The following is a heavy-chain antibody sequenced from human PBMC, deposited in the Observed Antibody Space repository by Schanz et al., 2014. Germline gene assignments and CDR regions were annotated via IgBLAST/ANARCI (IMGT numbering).Heavy chain of an antibody. D-gene: IGHD3-16*01. CDR2: IHYSRGT. V-gene: IGHV4-59*08. CDR3: ARHGGIPYYPMDV. J-gene: IGHJ6*02. CDR1: GDSISSAY. Sequence: QVQLQESGPGLVEPSQTLSLTCTVSGDSISSAYWSWIRQPPGKGLEWIAFIHYSRGTNYNPSLKGRVTISVDTSKNEFSLRLSSVTAADTAVYYCARHGGIPYYPMDVWGQGTTVTVSS.